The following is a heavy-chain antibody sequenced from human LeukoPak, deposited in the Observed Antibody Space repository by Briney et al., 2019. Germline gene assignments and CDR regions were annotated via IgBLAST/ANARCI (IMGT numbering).Heavy chain of an antibody. V-gene: IGHV1-2*02. Sequence: ASVTVSCKASGYTFTGYYMHWVRQAPGQGLEWMGWINPNSGGTNYAQKFQGRVTMTRDTSISTAYMELSRLRSDDTAVYYCARERRGYCSSTSCYYFDYWGQGTLVTVSS. CDR1: GYTFTGYY. CDR2: INPNSGGT. CDR3: ARERRGYCSSTSCYYFDY. J-gene: IGHJ4*02. D-gene: IGHD2-2*01.